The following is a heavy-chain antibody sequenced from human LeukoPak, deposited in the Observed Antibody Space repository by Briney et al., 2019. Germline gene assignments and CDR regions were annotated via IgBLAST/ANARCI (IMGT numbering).Heavy chain of an antibody. CDR3: VRDRDGYNGGDH. CDR2: ISAYT. Sequence: ASVKVSCKASGYTFTSYGISWLRQAPGQGLEWMGWISAYTNYAQNLQGRVTLTTDTSTSTAYMELRSLRSDDTAVYYCVRDRDGYNGGDHWGQGTLVTVSS. D-gene: IGHD5-24*01. V-gene: IGHV1-18*01. J-gene: IGHJ4*02. CDR1: GYTFTSYG.